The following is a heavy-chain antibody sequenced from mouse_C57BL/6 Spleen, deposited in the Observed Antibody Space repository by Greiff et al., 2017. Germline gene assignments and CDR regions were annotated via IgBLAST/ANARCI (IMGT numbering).Heavy chain of an antibody. CDR1: GFTFSDYY. Sequence: EVKVVESEGGLVQPGSSMKLSCTASGFTFSDYYMAWVRQVPEKGLEWVANINYDGSSTYYLDSLKSRFIISRDTAKNILYLQMSSLKSEDTATYYCARSAYYSNYFFDYWGQGTTLTVSS. CDR2: INYDGSST. CDR3: ARSAYYSNYFFDY. D-gene: IGHD2-5*01. J-gene: IGHJ2*01. V-gene: IGHV5-16*01.